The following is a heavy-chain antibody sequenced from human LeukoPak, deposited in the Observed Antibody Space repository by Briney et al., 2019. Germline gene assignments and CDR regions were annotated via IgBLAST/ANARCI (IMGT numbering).Heavy chain of an antibody. J-gene: IGHJ4*02. CDR2: INSEGSSI. V-gene: IGHV3-74*01. Sequence: GGSLRLSCAASGLTNSNYWMHWVRQVPGKGLVWVSRINSEGSSISYADSVKGRFTISRDNAKNTLNLQMNSLRAEDTAVYYCARGRGVSLDYWGQGALVTVSS. CDR3: ARGRGVSLDY. D-gene: IGHD3-10*01. CDR1: GLTNSNYW.